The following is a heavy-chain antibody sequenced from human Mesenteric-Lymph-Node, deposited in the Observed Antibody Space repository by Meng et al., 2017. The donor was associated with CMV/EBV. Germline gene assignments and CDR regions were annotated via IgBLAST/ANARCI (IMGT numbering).Heavy chain of an antibody. CDR2: INHSGST. CDR1: GGSFSGYY. J-gene: IGHJ4*02. Sequence: GSLRLSCAVYGGSFSGYYWSWIRQPPGKGLEWIGEINHSGSTNYNPSLKSRVTISVDTSKNQFSLKLSSVTAADTAVYYCARKNSYGYYFDYWGQGTLVTVSS. CDR3: ARKNSYGYYFDY. D-gene: IGHD5-18*01. V-gene: IGHV4-34*01.